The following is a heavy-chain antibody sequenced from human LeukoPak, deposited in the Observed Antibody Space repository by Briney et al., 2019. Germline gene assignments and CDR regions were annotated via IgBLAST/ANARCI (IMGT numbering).Heavy chain of an antibody. CDR3: ARGGYSGYDYGLSGGWVGSGFGY. Sequence: ASVKVSCKASGYTFTSYYMHRVRQAPGQGPEWMGWINPNSGGKNYAEKFQGRVTMTRDTSISTAYMEMSRLRSEDTAVYYCARGGYSGYDYGLSGGWVGSGFGYWGQGTLVTVSS. CDR2: INPNSGGK. J-gene: IGHJ4*02. CDR1: GYTFTSYY. V-gene: IGHV1-2*02. D-gene: IGHD5-12*01.